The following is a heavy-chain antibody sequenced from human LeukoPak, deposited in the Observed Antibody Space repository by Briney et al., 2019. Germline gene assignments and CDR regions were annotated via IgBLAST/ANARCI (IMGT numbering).Heavy chain of an antibody. CDR1: GGSFSGYY. J-gene: IGHJ3*02. D-gene: IGHD1-26*01. CDR2: IYYSGST. V-gene: IGHV4-59*08. Sequence: SETLSLTCAVYGGSFSGYYWSWIRQPPGKGLEWIGYIYYSGSTNYNPSLKSRVTISVDTSKNQFSLKLSSVTAADTAVYYCARLPEWELRAFDIWGQGTMVTVSS. CDR3: ARLPEWELRAFDI.